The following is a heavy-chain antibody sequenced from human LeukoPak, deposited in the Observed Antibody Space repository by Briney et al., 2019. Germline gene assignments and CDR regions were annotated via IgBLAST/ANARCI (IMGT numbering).Heavy chain of an antibody. CDR1: GGSFSGYY. V-gene: IGHV4-34*01. D-gene: IGHD3-3*01. J-gene: IGHJ4*02. CDR2: INHSGST. Sequence: SETLSLTCAVFGGSFSGYYWSWIRQPPGKGLEWIGEINHSGSTDYNPSLKSRVTISGDSSKNQFSLNLNSVTAADTAVYYCARLSITLFGVVSAHFDHWGRGTLVTVSS. CDR3: ARLSITLFGVVSAHFDH.